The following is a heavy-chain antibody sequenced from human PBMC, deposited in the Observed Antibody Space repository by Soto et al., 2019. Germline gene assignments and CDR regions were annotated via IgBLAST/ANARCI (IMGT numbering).Heavy chain of an antibody. CDR3: ARVDTAMVKDY. D-gene: IGHD5-18*01. J-gene: IGHJ4*02. V-gene: IGHV1-18*01. CDR2: ISAYNGNT. Sequence: GASVKVSCKASGGTFSSYAISWVRQAPGQGLEWMGWISAYNGNTNYAQKLQGRVTMTTDTSTSTAYMELRSLRSDDTAVYYCARVDTAMVKDYWGQGTLVTVSS. CDR1: GGTFSSYA.